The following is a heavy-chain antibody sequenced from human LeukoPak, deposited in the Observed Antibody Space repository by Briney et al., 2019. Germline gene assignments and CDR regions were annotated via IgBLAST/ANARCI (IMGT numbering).Heavy chain of an antibody. CDR3: ARGGPSITIFGVVTAFDY. CDR1: GGTFSSYA. D-gene: IGHD3-3*01. Sequence: PKASVKVSCKASGGTFSSYAISWVRQAPGQGLGWMGGIIPIFGTANYAQKFQGRVTITADESTSTAYMELSSLRSEDTAVYYCARGGPSITIFGVVTAFDYWGQGTLVTVSS. CDR2: IIPIFGTA. J-gene: IGHJ4*02. V-gene: IGHV1-69*13.